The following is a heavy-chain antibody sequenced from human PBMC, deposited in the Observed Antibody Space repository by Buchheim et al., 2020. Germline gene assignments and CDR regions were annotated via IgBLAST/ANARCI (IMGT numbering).Heavy chain of an antibody. CDR3: AKGDRYSSGWYAPDY. CDR1: GFTFSSYG. J-gene: IGHJ4*02. Sequence: QVQLVESGGGVVQPGRSLRLSCAASGFTFSSYGMRWVRQAPGKGLEWVTVISYDGSNKYYADSVKGRFTISRDNSKNTLYLNMNSLRGEQTAVYYCAKGDRYSSGWYAPDYWGQGTL. CDR2: ISYDGSNK. D-gene: IGHD6-19*01. V-gene: IGHV3-30*18.